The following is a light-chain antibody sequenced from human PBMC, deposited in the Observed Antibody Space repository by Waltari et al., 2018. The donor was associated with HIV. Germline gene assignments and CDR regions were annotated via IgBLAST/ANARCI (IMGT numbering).Light chain of an antibody. CDR1: SSHIGDFS. J-gene: IGLJ3*02. V-gene: IGLV1-47*01. CDR2: ANN. Sequence: QSVLTQPLSASGTPGQRVTISCSGSSSHIGDFSVSWYQHLPGAAPKLLIDANNQRPSGVPDRFSGSRSGTSASLAISGLRSEDEAVYSCAVWDDSLRGGVFGGGTKLTVL. CDR3: AVWDDSLRGGV.